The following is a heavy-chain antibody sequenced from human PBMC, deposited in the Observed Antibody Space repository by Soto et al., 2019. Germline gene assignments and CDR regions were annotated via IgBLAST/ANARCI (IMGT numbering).Heavy chain of an antibody. CDR1: GFTFSSYS. D-gene: IGHD4-17*01. CDR3: ARWEYDYGGKGFDY. J-gene: IGHJ4*02. Sequence: EVQLVESGGGLVKPGGSLRLSCAASGFTFSSYSMNWVRQAPGKGLEWVSSISSSSSYIYYADSVKGRVTISRDNAKNSLYLQMNSLRAEDTAVYYCARWEYDYGGKGFDYWGQGTLVTVSS. V-gene: IGHV3-21*01. CDR2: ISSSSSYI.